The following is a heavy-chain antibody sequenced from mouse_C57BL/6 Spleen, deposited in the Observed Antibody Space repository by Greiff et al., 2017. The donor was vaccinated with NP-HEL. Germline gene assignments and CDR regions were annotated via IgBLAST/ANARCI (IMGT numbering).Heavy chain of an antibody. D-gene: IGHD1-1*01. J-gene: IGHJ1*03. CDR1: GYAFSSSW. CDR2: IYPGDGDT. V-gene: IGHV1-82*01. CDR3: ARSFYYGSSQRYFDV. Sequence: QVQLQQSGPELVKPGASVKISCKASGYAFSSSWMNWVKQRPGKGLEWIGRIYPGDGDTNYNGKFKGKATLTADKSSSTAYMQLSSLTSEDSAVYFCARSFYYGSSQRYFDVWGTGTTVTVSS.